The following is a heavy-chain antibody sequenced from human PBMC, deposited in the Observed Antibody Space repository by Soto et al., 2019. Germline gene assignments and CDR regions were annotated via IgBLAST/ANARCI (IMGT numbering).Heavy chain of an antibody. CDR3: AKKYYYDSSGPHAFDI. D-gene: IGHD3-22*01. CDR2: ISGSGGST. V-gene: IGHV3-23*01. CDR1: GFTFSSYA. Sequence: GGSLRLSCAASGFTFSSYAMSWVRQAPGKGLEWVSAISGSGGSTYYADSVKGRFTISRDNSKNTLYLQMNSLRAEDTAVYYCAKKYYYDSSGPHAFDIWGQGTMVTVSS. J-gene: IGHJ3*02.